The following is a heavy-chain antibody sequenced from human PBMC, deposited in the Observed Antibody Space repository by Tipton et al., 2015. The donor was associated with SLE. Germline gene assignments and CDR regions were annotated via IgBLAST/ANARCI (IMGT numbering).Heavy chain of an antibody. V-gene: IGHV4-4*02. D-gene: IGHD3-10*01. CDR2: IYHSGGT. CDR1: GGSISSSNW. CDR3: ASGPPMVQGDYYFDY. Sequence: TLSLTCAVSGGSISSSNWWSWVRQPPGKGLEWIGEIYHSGGTNYNPSLKSRVTISVDKSKNQFSLKLSSVTAADTAVYYCASGPPMVQGDYYFDYWGQGPLVTVSS. J-gene: IGHJ4*02.